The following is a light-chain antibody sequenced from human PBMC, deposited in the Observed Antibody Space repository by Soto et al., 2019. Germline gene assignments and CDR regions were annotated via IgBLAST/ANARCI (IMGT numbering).Light chain of an antibody. CDR3: QQHNNWPPLT. CDR1: QSVGSN. Sequence: EIVMTQSPATLSVSPGERATLSCRASQSVGSNLAWYQQQPGQAPRLLIYGASTRATGIPARFSGSGSGAEFTLTISSLQSEDIGVYYCQQHNNWPPLTFGGGTKVEIK. CDR2: GAS. J-gene: IGKJ4*01. V-gene: IGKV3-15*01.